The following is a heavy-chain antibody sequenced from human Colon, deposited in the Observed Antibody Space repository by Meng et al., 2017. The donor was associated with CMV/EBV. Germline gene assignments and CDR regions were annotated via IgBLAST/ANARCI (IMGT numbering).Heavy chain of an antibody. Sequence: KASGYIFKRSGIAWVRQAPGQGLEWMGWIAAYNGDTNYAQNFQDRLTMTTDTSTNTAYMELRSLKSDDTAVYYCARDDDSGYHFCDYWGQGTLVTVSS. J-gene: IGHJ4*02. V-gene: IGHV1-18*01. CDR3: ARDDDSGYHFCDY. CDR1: GYIFKRSG. D-gene: IGHD5-12*01. CDR2: IAAYNGDT.